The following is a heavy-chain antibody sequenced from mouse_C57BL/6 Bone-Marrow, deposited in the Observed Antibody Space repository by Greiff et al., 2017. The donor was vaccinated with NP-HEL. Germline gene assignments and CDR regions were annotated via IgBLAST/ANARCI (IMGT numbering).Heavy chain of an antibody. J-gene: IGHJ3*01. Sequence: DVHLVESGGGLVKPGGSLKLSCAASGFTFSSYTMSWVRQTPEKRLEWVATISGGGGNTYYPDSVKGRFTISRDNAKNTLYLQMSGVESEETALYYCASPWFADWGQGTLVTVSA. CDR1: GFTFSSYT. CDR3: ASPWFAD. V-gene: IGHV5-9*01. CDR2: ISGGGGNT.